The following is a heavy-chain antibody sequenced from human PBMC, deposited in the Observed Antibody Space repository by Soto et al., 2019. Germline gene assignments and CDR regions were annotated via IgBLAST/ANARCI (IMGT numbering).Heavy chain of an antibody. V-gene: IGHV1-3*01. J-gene: IGHJ6*02. CDR3: ARELVRGYYYYGMDV. Sequence: ASVKVSCKASGYTFTSYAMHWVRQAPGQRLEWMGWINAGNGNTKYSQKFQGGVTITRDTSASTAYMELSSLRSEDTAVYYCARELVRGYYYYGMDVWGQGTTVTVSS. CDR1: GYTFTSYA. D-gene: IGHD3-10*01. CDR2: INAGNGNT.